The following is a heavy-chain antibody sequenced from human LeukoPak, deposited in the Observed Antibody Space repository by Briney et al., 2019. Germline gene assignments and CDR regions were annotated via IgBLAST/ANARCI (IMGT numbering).Heavy chain of an antibody. J-gene: IGHJ4*02. CDR1: GYTFTGPY. CDR3: ARVEYCTKGVCINFDL. CDR2: NNPNSGGK. V-gene: IGHV1-2*02. D-gene: IGHD2-8*01. Sequence: ASLKVSCKASGYTFTGPYIHWMRQAPGQGLEWMGWNNPNSGGKKYPQKFQGRVTVTRDTSTSTAYMELSVLRADDTAAYYCARVEYCTKGVCINFDLWGQGTLVTVSS.